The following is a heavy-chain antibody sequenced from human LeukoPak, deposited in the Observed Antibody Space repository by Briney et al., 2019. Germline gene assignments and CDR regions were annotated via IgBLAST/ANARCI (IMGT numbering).Heavy chain of an antibody. J-gene: IGHJ4*02. V-gene: IGHV3-66*04. D-gene: IGHD3-3*01. CDR1: GFTVSSNY. CDR3: ARQRSDFWSGCMYFDY. CDR2: IYSGGST. Sequence: GGSLRLSCAASGFTVSSNYMSWVRQAPGKGLEWVSVIYSGGSTYYADSVKGRFTISRDNSKNTLYLQMNSLRAEDTAVYYCARQRSDFWSGCMYFDYWGQGTLVTVSS.